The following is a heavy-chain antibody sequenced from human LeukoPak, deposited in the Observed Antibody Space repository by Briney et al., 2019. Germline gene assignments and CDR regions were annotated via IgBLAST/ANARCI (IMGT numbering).Heavy chain of an antibody. D-gene: IGHD2-2*01. J-gene: IGHJ4*02. CDR2: IYPGGST. Sequence: GGSLRLSCAASGFTVSDNDMNWVRQAPRKGLEWVSLIYPGGSTHYADSVKGRFTISRDNSKNTVYLQMHNLRAEDTAVYFCATRPVADRVWGQGTLVTVSS. CDR3: ATRPVADRV. CDR1: GFTVSDND. V-gene: IGHV3-53*01.